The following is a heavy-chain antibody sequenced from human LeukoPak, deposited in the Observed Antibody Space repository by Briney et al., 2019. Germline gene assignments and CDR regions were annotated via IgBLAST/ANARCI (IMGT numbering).Heavy chain of an antibody. V-gene: IGHV3-23*01. Sequence: AGSLRLSCAASGFTFSSYAMSWVRQAPGKGLEWVSAISGSGGSTYYADSVKGRFTISRDNSKNTLYLQMDSLRAEDTAVYYCAKGGKDIVVVPAAMPSGMDVWGQGTTVTVSS. J-gene: IGHJ6*02. CDR3: AKGGKDIVVVPAAMPSGMDV. CDR2: ISGSGGST. D-gene: IGHD2-2*01. CDR1: GFTFSSYA.